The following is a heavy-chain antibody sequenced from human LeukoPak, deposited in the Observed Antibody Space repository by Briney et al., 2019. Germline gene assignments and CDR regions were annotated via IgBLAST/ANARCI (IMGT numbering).Heavy chain of an antibody. D-gene: IGHD4-11*01. CDR3: ARGRVSSSTWYSTYYYFFYMDF. V-gene: IGHV4-59*01. CDR1: DDSITMYY. Sequence: SEALSLTCTVSDDSITMYYWTWIRQPPGKGLEWIGYVDHTGSTKFNPSLNGRVSISRDTSNNFFSLRLRSVTAADMAVYFCARGRVSSSTWYSTYYYFFYMDFWGKGTTVTVSS. J-gene: IGHJ6*03. CDR2: VDHTGST.